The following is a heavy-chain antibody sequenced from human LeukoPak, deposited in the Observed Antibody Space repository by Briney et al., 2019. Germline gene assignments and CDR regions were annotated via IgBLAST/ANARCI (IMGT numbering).Heavy chain of an antibody. Sequence: GESLKISCKGSGYSFTSYWIGWVRQMPGKGLGWMGIIHPGDSDTRYSPSFQGQVTISADRSISTAYLQWSSLKASDTAMYYCARRASYLHYFDYWGQGILVTVSS. CDR3: ARRASYLHYFDY. CDR1: GYSFTSYW. J-gene: IGHJ4*02. CDR2: IHPGDSDT. D-gene: IGHD1-26*01. V-gene: IGHV5-51*01.